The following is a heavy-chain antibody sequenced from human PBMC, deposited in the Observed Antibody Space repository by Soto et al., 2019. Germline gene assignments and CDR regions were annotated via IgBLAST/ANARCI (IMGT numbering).Heavy chain of an antibody. J-gene: IGHJ5*02. CDR2: IKQDGSEK. CDR3: ARDHVEWLRPNWFDP. CDR1: GFTFSSYW. D-gene: IGHD5-12*01. Sequence: HPGGSLSLSCAASGFTFSSYWMSWVRQAPGKGLEWVANIKQDGSEKYYVDSVKGRFTISRDNAKNSLYLQMNSLRAEDTAVYYCARDHVEWLRPNWFDPWGQGTLVSVSS. V-gene: IGHV3-7*01.